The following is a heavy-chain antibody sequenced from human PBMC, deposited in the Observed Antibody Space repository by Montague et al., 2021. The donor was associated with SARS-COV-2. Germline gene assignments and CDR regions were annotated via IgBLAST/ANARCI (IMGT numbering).Heavy chain of an antibody. CDR3: ARGHLGTTMVVVVMVGAQFYFDY. CDR2: IDHRGTS. D-gene: IGHD3-22*01. V-gene: IGHV4-34*01. CDR1: GESFSGFH. J-gene: IGHJ4*02. Sequence: SETLSLTCTVYGESFSGFHWTWIRQPPGKGLEWIGEIDHRGTSNYNPSLKSRVTISMDTSKSQFSLRLNSVTAADTGVYYCARGHLGTTMVVVVMVGAQFYFDYWGQGRLVTVSS.